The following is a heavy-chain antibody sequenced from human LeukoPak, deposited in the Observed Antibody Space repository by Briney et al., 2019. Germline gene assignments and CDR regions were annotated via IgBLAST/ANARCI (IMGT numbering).Heavy chain of an antibody. Sequence: GGSLRLSCAASGFTFSSYSMNWVRQAPGKGLEWVSGIGGSGTRTYYADSVEGRFTISRGNSKNTLYLQMNSLRDEDTAVYYCAKDSHWILFDDWGQGTLVTVSS. V-gene: IGHV3-23*01. CDR3: AKDSHWILFDD. CDR1: GFTFSSYS. D-gene: IGHD2-2*03. CDR2: IGGSGTRT. J-gene: IGHJ4*02.